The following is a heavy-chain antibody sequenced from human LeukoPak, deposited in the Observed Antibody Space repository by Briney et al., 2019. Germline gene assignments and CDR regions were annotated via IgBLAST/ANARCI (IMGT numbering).Heavy chain of an antibody. V-gene: IGHV4-39*07. Sequence: SETLSLTCTVSGGSISSSSYYWGWIRQPPGKGLEWIGSIYYSGSTYYNPSLKSRVTISVDTSKNQFSLKLSSVTAADTAVYYCARVPIVVVPAAMWVDYWGQGTLVTVSS. CDR1: GGSISSSSYY. D-gene: IGHD2-2*01. CDR3: ARVPIVVVPAAMWVDY. CDR2: IYYSGST. J-gene: IGHJ4*02.